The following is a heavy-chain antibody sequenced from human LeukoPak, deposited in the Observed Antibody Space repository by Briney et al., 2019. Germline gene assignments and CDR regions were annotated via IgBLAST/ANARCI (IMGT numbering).Heavy chain of an antibody. Sequence: GGSLRLSCAASGFTFSGYGMHWVRQAPGKGLEWVAVIWYDGSNKYYADSVKGRVTISRDNSKNTLYLHLHSLRAEDTAVYYCARAESRFGESLFDYWGQGTLVTVSS. CDR1: GFTFSGYG. CDR2: IWYDGSNK. J-gene: IGHJ4*02. D-gene: IGHD3-10*02. CDR3: ARAESRFGESLFDY. V-gene: IGHV3-33*01.